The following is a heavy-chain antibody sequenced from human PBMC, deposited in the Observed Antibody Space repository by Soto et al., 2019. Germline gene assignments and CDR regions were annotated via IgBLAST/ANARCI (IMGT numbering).Heavy chain of an antibody. CDR2: IIPMFGTA. D-gene: IGHD2-2*01. V-gene: IGHV1-69*12. J-gene: IGHJ6*02. CDR1: GGTFSTYT. CDR3: ARRYCISTSCHYYGMDV. Sequence: QVQLVQSGAEVKKPGSSVKVSCKASGGTFSTYTINWVRQAPGQGLEWMGGIIPMFGTANYAQKFQGRVTITADESTSTAYMELSNLRSEDTAVYYCARRYCISTSCHYYGMDVWGQGTTVTVSS.